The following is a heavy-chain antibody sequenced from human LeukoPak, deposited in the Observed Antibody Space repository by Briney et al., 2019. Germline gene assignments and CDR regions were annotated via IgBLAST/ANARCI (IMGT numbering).Heavy chain of an antibody. Sequence: PSETLSLTCTVSGGSISSSSYYWGWIRQPPGKGLEWIGSIYYSGSTYYNPSLKSRVTISVDTSKNQFSLKLSSVTAADTAVYYCARLGGSYINAFDIWGQGTMVTVSS. J-gene: IGHJ3*02. CDR3: ARLGGSYINAFDI. CDR2: IYYSGST. CDR1: GGSISSSSYY. V-gene: IGHV4-39*07. D-gene: IGHD1-26*01.